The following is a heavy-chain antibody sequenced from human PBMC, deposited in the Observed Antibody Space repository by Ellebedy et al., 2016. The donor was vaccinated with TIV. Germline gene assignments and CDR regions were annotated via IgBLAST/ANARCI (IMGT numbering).Heavy chain of an antibody. Sequence: GGSLRLSCAASGFTFRNFAMTWVRQAPGKGLEWVSSISSSGVSSDYADSVRGRVTISRDKSKSTLYLQMDSLRADDSAEYYCAKLDSSGYYYGRLDYWGQGTLVTVSS. J-gene: IGHJ4*02. CDR2: ISSSGVSS. CDR3: AKLDSSGYYYGRLDY. D-gene: IGHD3-22*01. CDR1: GFTFRNFA. V-gene: IGHV3-23*01.